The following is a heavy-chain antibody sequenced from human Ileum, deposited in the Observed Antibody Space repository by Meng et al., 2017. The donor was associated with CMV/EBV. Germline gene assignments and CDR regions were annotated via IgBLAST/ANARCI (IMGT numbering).Heavy chain of an antibody. D-gene: IGHD4-11*01. CDR1: GGSISSSSYD. CDR2: IYYRGTT. Sequence: LQVQEAGPEMVTTSETLSLTCTVSGGSISSSSYDWGWIRQPPGKRLEWIGSIYYRGTTYYNPSLKSRVTMSIDTSTNQFSLNLRSVTAADTAVYYCVRDKDNNYLLDWFDPWGQGTLVTVSS. V-gene: IGHV4-39*07. J-gene: IGHJ5*02. CDR3: VRDKDNNYLLDWFDP.